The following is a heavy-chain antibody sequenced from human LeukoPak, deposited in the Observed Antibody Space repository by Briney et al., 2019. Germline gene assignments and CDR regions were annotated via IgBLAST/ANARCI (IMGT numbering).Heavy chain of an antibody. Sequence: GGSLRLSCVTSGFTFSDYWMHWVRQAPGKGLVWVSRLNTDGSSTIYADSVKGRFTISRDNAKNTLYLQMNSLRAEDTAVYYCARVDYTKRLWFGELSYYYYYGMDVWGQGTTVTVSS. CDR1: GFTFSDYW. J-gene: IGHJ6*02. V-gene: IGHV3-74*01. CDR3: ARVDYTKRLWFGELSYYYYYGMDV. CDR2: LNTDGSST. D-gene: IGHD3-10*01.